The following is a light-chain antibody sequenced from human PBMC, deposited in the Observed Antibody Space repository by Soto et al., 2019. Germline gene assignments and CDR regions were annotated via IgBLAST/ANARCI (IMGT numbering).Light chain of an antibody. CDR1: QSVSSN. J-gene: IGKJ1*01. Sequence: EIVMTQSPATLSVSPGERATLSCRASQSVSSNLAWYQQKPGQAPRLLISGASTRATGIPARFSGSGSGTESTITISSLQSEDFAVYYCQHYSNPPLTFGQGTKVEIK. V-gene: IGKV3-15*01. CDR3: QHYSNPPLT. CDR2: GAS.